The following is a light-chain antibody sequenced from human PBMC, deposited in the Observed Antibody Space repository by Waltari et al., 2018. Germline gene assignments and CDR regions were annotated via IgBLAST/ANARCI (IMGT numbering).Light chain of an antibody. V-gene: IGLV3-21*04. CDR3: HVWHPDMDPGV. CDR1: NIGSSS. J-gene: IGLJ1*01. Sequence: SYALTQPPSVSVAPGTTARTTCGGDNIGSSSVHWYQQKPGQAPVLVIFYDSDRPSGIPERFSGSNSGNTATLTISSVEAGDEAKYYCHVWHPDMDPGVFGPGTEVSV. CDR2: YDS.